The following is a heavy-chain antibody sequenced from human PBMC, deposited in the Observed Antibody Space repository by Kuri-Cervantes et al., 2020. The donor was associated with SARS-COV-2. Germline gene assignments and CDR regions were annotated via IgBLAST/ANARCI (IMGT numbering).Heavy chain of an antibody. CDR1: GFTFSNYW. CDR3: ARAYGDYVFREGLDS. D-gene: IGHD4-17*01. V-gene: IGHV3-7*01. Sequence: GESLKISCAASGFTFSNYWMSWVRQAPGKGLVWVANIKQDGSEKSYVDSVKGRFTISRDNAKNSLYLQTNSLRVEDTALYYCARAYGDYVFREGLDSWGQGTLVTVSS. CDR2: IKQDGSEK. J-gene: IGHJ4*02.